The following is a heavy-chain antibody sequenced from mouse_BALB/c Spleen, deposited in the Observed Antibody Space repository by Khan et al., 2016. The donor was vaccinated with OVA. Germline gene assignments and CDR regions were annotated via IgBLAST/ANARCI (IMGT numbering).Heavy chain of an antibody. J-gene: IGHJ2*01. D-gene: IGHD1-1*01. CDR3: ARVYGGDFDY. Sequence: EVQLQESGPGLVKPSQSLSLTCTVTGYSITTDYAWNWIRQFPGNKLEWMGYISYSGNTKYNPSLKSRISITRDTSKTQFFLALQSVTTEDTARYYCARVYGGDFDYWGQGTTLTVSS. CDR2: ISYSGNT. V-gene: IGHV3-2*02. CDR1: GYSITTDYA.